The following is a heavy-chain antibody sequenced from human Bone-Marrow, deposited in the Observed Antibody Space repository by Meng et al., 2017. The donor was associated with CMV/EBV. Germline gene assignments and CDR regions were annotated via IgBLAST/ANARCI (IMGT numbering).Heavy chain of an antibody. CDR1: GFTFSDYY. CDR2: ISSSGSTI. J-gene: IGHJ4*02. CDR3: ARIYYDFWSGYHALTAAY. Sequence: GESLKISCAASGFTFSDYYMSWIRQAPGKGLEWVSYISSSGSTIYYADSVKGRFTISRDNAKNSLYLQMNSLRAEDTAVYYCARIYYDFWSGYHALTAAYWGQGTRVTGSS. V-gene: IGHV3-11*04. D-gene: IGHD3-3*01.